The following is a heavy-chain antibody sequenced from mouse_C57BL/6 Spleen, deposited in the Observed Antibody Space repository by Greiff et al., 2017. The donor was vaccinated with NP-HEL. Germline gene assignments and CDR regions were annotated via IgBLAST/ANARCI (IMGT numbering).Heavy chain of an antibody. J-gene: IGHJ1*03. CDR1: GYTFTSYW. D-gene: IGHD4-1*01. CDR2: IDPSDSYT. Sequence: QVQLQQSGAELVMPGASVKLSCKASGYTFTSYWMHWVKQRPGQGLEWIGEIDPSDSYTNYTQKFKGKATLTVDKSSSTAYMQLSSLTSEDSAVYYCARSTGRWYFDVWGTGTTVTVSS. CDR3: ARSTGRWYFDV. V-gene: IGHV1-69*01.